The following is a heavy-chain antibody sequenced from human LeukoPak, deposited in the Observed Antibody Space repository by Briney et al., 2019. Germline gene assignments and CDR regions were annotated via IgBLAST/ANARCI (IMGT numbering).Heavy chain of an antibody. CDR2: INHSGST. D-gene: IGHD5-18*01. CDR1: GFTFSSYE. V-gene: IGHV4-34*01. Sequence: AGGSLRLSCAASGFTFSSYEMNWVRQPPGKGLEWIGEINHSGSTNYNPSLKSRVTISVDTSKNQFSLKLSSVTAADTAVYYCARRSYGLDYWGQGTLVSVSS. CDR3: ARRSYGLDY. J-gene: IGHJ4*02.